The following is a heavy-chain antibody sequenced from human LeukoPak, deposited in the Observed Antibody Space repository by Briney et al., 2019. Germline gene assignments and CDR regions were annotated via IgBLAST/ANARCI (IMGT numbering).Heavy chain of an antibody. CDR3: AKERYDSSGYYS. CDR1: GFTFSTYG. Sequence: PGGSLRLSCAASGFTFSTYGMHWVRQAPGKGLEWVAVISYDGSNEYYADSVKGRFTISRDNSKNTLYLQMNSLRAEDTAVYYCAKERYDSSGYYSWGQGTLVTVSS. CDR2: ISYDGSNE. V-gene: IGHV3-30*18. J-gene: IGHJ4*02. D-gene: IGHD3-22*01.